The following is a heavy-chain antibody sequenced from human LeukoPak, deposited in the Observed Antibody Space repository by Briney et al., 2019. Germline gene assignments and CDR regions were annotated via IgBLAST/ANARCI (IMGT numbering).Heavy chain of an antibody. CDR2: IYYSGST. V-gene: IGHV4-59*01. CDR3: AREGQWLPGFDY. D-gene: IGHD6-19*01. CDR1: GGSISSYY. Sequence: SETLSLTCTVSGGSISSYYRSWIRQPPGKGLEWIGYIYYSGSTNYNPSLKSRVTISVDTSKNQFSLKLSSVTAADTAVYYCAREGQWLPGFDYWGQGTLLTVSS. J-gene: IGHJ4*02.